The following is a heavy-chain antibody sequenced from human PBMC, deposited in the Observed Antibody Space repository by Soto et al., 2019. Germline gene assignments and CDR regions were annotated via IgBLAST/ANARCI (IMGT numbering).Heavy chain of an antibody. J-gene: IGHJ4*02. CDR2: ISSSSTTI. V-gene: IGHV3-48*01. CDR3: ARQTAAAALDY. D-gene: IGHD6-13*01. Sequence: PGGSLRLSCAASGFTFSRYSMNWVRQAPGKGLEWVSYISSSSTTIYYADSVKGRFTISRDSAKNSLYLQINSLRAEDTAVYYCARQTAAAALDYWGQGTLVTVSS. CDR1: GFTFSRYS.